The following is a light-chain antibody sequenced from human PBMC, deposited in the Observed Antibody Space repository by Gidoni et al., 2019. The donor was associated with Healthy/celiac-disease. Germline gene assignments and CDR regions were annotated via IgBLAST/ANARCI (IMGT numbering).Light chain of an antibody. CDR2: DAS. V-gene: IGKV3-11*01. J-gene: IGKJ1*01. CDR3: KQGRKWPQT. Sequence: ILLTHSPATLSPSPRERATLSCLASRTVSSYLAWYQQNPGQAPRLLIYDASNRATGIPARFSGSGSGTDFTLTISRLEAEDFAVYYCKQGRKWPQTFGQGTKVEIK. CDR1: RTVSSY.